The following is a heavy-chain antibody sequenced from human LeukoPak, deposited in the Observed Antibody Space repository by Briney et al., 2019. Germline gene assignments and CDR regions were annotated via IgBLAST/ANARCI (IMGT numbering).Heavy chain of an antibody. Sequence: PGGSLRLSCAASGFTFSSYEMNWVRQAPGKGLEWVSYISSSGSTIYYAGSVKGRFTISRDNAKNSLYLQMNSLRAEDTAVYYCARDRGTLRIDYWGQGTLVTVSS. J-gene: IGHJ4*02. D-gene: IGHD2/OR15-2a*01. V-gene: IGHV3-48*03. CDR1: GFTFSSYE. CDR2: ISSSGSTI. CDR3: ARDRGTLRIDY.